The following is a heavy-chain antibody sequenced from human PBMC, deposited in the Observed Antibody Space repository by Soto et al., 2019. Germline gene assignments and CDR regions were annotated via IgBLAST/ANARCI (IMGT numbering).Heavy chain of an antibody. V-gene: IGHV1-69*01. J-gene: IGHJ6*04. CDR2: IIPISGTA. D-gene: IGHD2-2*01. CDR1: GGTFSNYA. CDR3: ARSQGSSTSLEIYYYYYYGMDV. Sequence: QVQLVQSGAEVKKPGSSVKHSCKASGGTFSNYAISWVRQAPGQGLEWMGGIIPISGTANYAQKFQGRVTITAGESTSTAYMELSSLRSEDTAVYYCARSQGSSTSLEIYYYYYYGMDVWGKGTTLTVSS.